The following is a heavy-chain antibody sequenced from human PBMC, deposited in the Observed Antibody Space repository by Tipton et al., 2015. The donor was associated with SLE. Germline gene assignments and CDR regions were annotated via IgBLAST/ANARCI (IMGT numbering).Heavy chain of an antibody. CDR1: GGSISSYY. J-gene: IGHJ3*02. V-gene: IGHV4-59*01. Sequence: TLSLTCTVSGGSISSYYWSWIRQPPGKGLEWIGYIHYSGSTNYNPSLKSRVSISVDTSKNQFSLTLSSVTAAYTAVYYCAGEVDAFDIWGQGTMVAVSS. CDR3: AGEVDAFDI. CDR2: IHYSGST.